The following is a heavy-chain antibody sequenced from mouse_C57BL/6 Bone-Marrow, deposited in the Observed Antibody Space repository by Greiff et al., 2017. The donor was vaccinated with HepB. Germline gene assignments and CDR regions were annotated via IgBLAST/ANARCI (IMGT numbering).Heavy chain of an antibody. CDR1: GYTFTSYW. CDR3: ARGLCPNY. D-gene: IGHD2-2*01. J-gene: IGHJ4*01. Sequence: QVQLKQPGAELVKPGASVKMSCKASGYTFTSYWITWVKQRPGQGLEWIGDIYPGSGSTNYNEKFKSKATLTVDKSSSTAYMQLSSLTSEDSAVYYCARGLCPNYWGQGTSVTVSS. V-gene: IGHV1-55*01. CDR2: IYPGSGST.